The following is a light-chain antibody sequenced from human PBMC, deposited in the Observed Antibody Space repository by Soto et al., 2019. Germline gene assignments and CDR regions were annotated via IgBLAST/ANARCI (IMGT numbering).Light chain of an antibody. J-gene: IGLJ2*01. CDR2: ADH. Sequence: QSVLTQPPSVSAAPGERVTISCSGTSSNVGSHYVSWYQQFPRTAPKLLIYADHKRPSGIPDRFSGSKSGTSATLDITGLQTGDEADYYCGAWDSSLSVVLFGGGTKLTVL. V-gene: IGLV1-51*01. CDR3: GAWDSSLSVVL. CDR1: SSNVGSHY.